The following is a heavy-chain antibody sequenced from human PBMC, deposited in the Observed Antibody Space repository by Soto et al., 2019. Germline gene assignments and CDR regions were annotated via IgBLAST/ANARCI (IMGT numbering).Heavy chain of an antibody. CDR1: GYTFTSYG. D-gene: IGHD2-2*01. Sequence: ASVKVSCKASGYTFTSYGISWVRQAPGQGLEWMGWISAYNGNTNYAQKLQGRVTMTTDTSTSTAYMELRSLRSDDTAVYYCARVFEMVPAAKRFGLEIDYWGQGTLVTVSS. CDR3: ARVFEMVPAAKRFGLEIDY. V-gene: IGHV1-18*01. J-gene: IGHJ4*02. CDR2: ISAYNGNT.